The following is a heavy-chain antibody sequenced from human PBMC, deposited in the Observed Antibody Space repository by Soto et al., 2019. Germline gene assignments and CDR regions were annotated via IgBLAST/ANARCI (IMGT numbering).Heavy chain of an antibody. V-gene: IGHV4-38-2*02. CDR3: AREKVGTTFFDN. CDR1: GFAISRGYY. J-gene: IGHJ4*02. D-gene: IGHD1-1*01. CDR2: IYPSVSS. Sequence: LSLPCNVSGFAISRGYYWSWVRQTPGKGLEWIGSIYPSVSSYHNPSLETRLTLSIDTSKNQFTLKLASVTAADTALYYCAREKVGTTFFDNWGQGTQVTVSS.